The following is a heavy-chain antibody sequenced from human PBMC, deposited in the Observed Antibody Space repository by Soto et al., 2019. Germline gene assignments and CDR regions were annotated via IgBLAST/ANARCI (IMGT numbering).Heavy chain of an antibody. J-gene: IGHJ6*03. D-gene: IGHD3-3*01. V-gene: IGHV4-31*03. Sequence: QVQLQESGPGLVKPSQTLSLTCTVSGGSISSGGYYWSWIRQHPGKGLEWIGYIYYSGSTYYNPSLKSRVTISVDTSKNQFSPKLSSVTAADTAVYYCARLKYYDFWSGYYRYYYYYMDVWGKGTTVTVSS. CDR1: GGSISSGGYY. CDR2: IYYSGST. CDR3: ARLKYYDFWSGYYRYYYYYMDV.